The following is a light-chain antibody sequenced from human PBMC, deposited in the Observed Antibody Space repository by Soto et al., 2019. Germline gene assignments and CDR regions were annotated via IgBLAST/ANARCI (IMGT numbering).Light chain of an antibody. CDR2: EVS. CDR3: SSYTGSSINTVV. CDR1: SSDVGKYNY. V-gene: IGLV2-14*01. Sequence: QSVLTQPASVSGSPGQSITISCTGTSSDVGKYNYVSWYQQHPAKAPKLMIFEVSNRPSGVSNRFSGSKSGNTASLTISGLQAEDEAEYYCSSYTGSSINTVVFGGGNKLTVL. J-gene: IGLJ2*01.